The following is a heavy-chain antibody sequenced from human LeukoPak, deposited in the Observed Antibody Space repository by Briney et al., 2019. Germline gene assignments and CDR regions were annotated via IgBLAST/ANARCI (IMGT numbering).Heavy chain of an antibody. CDR1: GFVFSSYA. D-gene: IGHD3-10*01. CDR3: ARDKKGIDY. Sequence: GGSLRLSCAASGFVFSSYAMNWVRQAPGKGLEWISYISSDSSTIYYADSMKGRFTISRDNARNSLYLQMNSLRAEDTAVYYCARDKKGIDYWGQGTLVTVSS. CDR2: ISSDSSTI. V-gene: IGHV3-48*01. J-gene: IGHJ4*02.